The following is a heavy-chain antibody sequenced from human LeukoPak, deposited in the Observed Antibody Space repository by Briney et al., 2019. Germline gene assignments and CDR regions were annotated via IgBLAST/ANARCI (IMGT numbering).Heavy chain of an antibody. V-gene: IGHV4-39*07. D-gene: IGHD6-13*01. Sequence: SETLSLTCSVSGGSIRSYYWGWIRQPPGKGLEWIGSIYYSGSTYYNPSLKSRVTISVDTSKNQFSLKLSSVTAADTAVYYCARGYSSSWYTYFQHWGQGTLVTVSS. CDR2: IYYSGST. CDR3: ARGYSSSWYTYFQH. J-gene: IGHJ1*01. CDR1: GGSIRSYY.